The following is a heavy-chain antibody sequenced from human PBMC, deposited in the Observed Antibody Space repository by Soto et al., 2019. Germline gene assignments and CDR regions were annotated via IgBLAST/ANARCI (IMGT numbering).Heavy chain of an antibody. V-gene: IGHV3-21*01. CDR2: ISSSDST. Sequence: ESGGGLVKPGGSLRLSCAVSGFTFSTCTMNWVRQAPGKGLEWVASISSSDSTYYADSVEGRFTISRDNARNSLYLQMSSLRAEDTAVYYCSREVQPVVRREYDYWGQGTLVTVSS. D-gene: IGHD1-1*01. CDR1: GFTFSTCT. J-gene: IGHJ4*02. CDR3: SREVQPVVRREYDY.